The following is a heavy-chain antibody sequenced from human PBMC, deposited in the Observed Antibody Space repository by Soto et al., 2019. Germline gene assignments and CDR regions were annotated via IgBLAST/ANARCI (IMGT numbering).Heavy chain of an antibody. D-gene: IGHD3-3*01. CDR3: AILTLGYDFWSGRAEEFDY. V-gene: IGHV3-30*03. CDR2: ISYDGSNK. Sequence: QAQLVESGGGVVQPGRSLRLSCAASGFTFSSYGMHWVRQAPGKGLEWVAVISYDGSNKYYADSVKGRFTISRDNSKNTLYLQMNSLRAEDTAVYYCAILTLGYDFWSGRAEEFDYWGQGTLVTVSS. J-gene: IGHJ4*02. CDR1: GFTFSSYG.